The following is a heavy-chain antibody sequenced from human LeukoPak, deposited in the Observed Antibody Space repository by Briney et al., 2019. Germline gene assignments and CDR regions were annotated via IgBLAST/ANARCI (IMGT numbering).Heavy chain of an antibody. J-gene: IGHJ6*03. CDR3: ARGIVAGIYYYYYYMDV. CDR2: ISAYNGNT. Sequence: ASVRVSCKASGYTFTIYGISWVRQAPGQGREWMGWISAYNGNTNYTQKLQGRVTMTTDTSTSTAYMELRSLRSDDTAVYYCARGIVAGIYYYYYYMDVWGKGTTVTVSS. V-gene: IGHV1-18*01. D-gene: IGHD6-19*01. CDR1: GYTFTIYG.